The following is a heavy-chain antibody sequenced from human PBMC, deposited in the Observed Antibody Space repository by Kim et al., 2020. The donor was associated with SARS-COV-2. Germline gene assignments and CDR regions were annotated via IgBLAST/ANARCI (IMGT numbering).Heavy chain of an antibody. CDR2: MNPNSGNT. Sequence: ASVKVSCKASGYTFTSYDINWVRQATGQGLEWMGWMNPNSGNTGYAQKFQGRVTMTRNTSISTAYMELSSLRSEDTAVYYCAREGGPNSSSWTYKYYYYYYGMDVWGQGTTVTVSS. CDR3: AREGGPNSSSWTYKYYYYYYGMDV. D-gene: IGHD6-13*01. J-gene: IGHJ6*02. CDR1: GYTFTSYD. V-gene: IGHV1-8*01.